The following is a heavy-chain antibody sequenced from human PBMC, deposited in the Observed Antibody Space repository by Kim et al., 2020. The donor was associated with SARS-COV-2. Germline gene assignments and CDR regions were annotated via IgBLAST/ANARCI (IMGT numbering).Heavy chain of an antibody. D-gene: IGHD5-18*01. CDR3: ARQLSGYSYGHVYYYYGMDV. CDR1: GYSFTSYW. V-gene: IGHV5-51*01. CDR2: IYPGDSDT. J-gene: IGHJ6*02. Sequence: GESLKISCKGSGYSFTSYWIGWVRQMPGKGLEWMGIIYPGDSDTRYSPSFQGQVTISADKSISTAYLQWSSLKASDTAMYYCARQLSGYSYGHVYYYYGMDVWGQGTTVTVSS.